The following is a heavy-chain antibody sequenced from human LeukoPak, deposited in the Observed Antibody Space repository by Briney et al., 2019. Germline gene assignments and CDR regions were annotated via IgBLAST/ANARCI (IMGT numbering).Heavy chain of an antibody. CDR1: GYSFTGHY. V-gene: IGHV1-2*02. CDR2: INPKSGGT. D-gene: IGHD4-17*01. Sequence: ASVKVSCKASGYSFTGHYMHWVRQAPGQGLEWMGWINPKSGGTNYAQKFQGRVTMTRDTSISTAYMDMNSLRAEDTAVYYCARGEEDHYGDLYYFDYWGQGTLVTVSS. CDR3: ARGEEDHYGDLYYFDY. J-gene: IGHJ4*02.